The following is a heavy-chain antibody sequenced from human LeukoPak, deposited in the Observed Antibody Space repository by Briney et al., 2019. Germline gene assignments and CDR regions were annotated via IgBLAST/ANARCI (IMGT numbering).Heavy chain of an antibody. CDR3: ARGLLPRSSDYSLHHY. J-gene: IGHJ4*02. D-gene: IGHD3-22*01. V-gene: IGHV4-34*01. CDR2: INHSGST. CDR1: GGSFSGYY. Sequence: SETLSLTCAVYGGSFSGYYWSWIRPPPGKGLEWIGEINHSGSTNYNPSLKSRVTISVDTSKNQFSLKLSSVTAADTAVYYCARGLLPRSSDYSLHHYWGQGTLVTVSS.